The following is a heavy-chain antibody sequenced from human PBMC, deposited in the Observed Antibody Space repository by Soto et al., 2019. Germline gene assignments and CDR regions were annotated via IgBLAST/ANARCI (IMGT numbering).Heavy chain of an antibody. D-gene: IGHD3-22*01. CDR1: GGSISSGDYY. CDR2: IYYSGST. Sequence: SETLSLTCTVSGGSISSGDYYWSWIRRPPGKGLEWIGYIYYSGSTYYNPSLKSRVTISVDTSKNQFSLKLSSVTAADTAVYYCARALPFYYDSSGYYPGGWFDPWGQGTLVTAPQ. V-gene: IGHV4-30-4*01. CDR3: ARALPFYYDSSGYYPGGWFDP. J-gene: IGHJ5*02.